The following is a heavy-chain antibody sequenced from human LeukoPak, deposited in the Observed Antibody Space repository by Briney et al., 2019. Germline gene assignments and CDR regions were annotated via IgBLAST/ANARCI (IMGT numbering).Heavy chain of an antibody. V-gene: IGHV1-69*04. Sequence: VASVKVSCKASGGTFSSYASSWVRQAPGQGLEWMGRIIPILGIANYAQKFQGRVTITADKSTSTAYMELSSLRSEDTAVYYCARTRAHYGDYGYYFDYWGQGTLVTVSS. CDR2: IIPILGIA. CDR3: ARTRAHYGDYGYYFDY. D-gene: IGHD4-17*01. CDR1: GGTFSSYA. J-gene: IGHJ4*02.